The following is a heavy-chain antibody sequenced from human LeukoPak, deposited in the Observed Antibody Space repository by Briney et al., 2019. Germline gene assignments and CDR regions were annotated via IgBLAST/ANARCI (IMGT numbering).Heavy chain of an antibody. CDR2: ISSSSRSI. V-gene: IGHV3-48*02. D-gene: IGHD3-10*01. Sequence: QPGESLRLSCAASGFTFSSYSMNWVRQAPGKGLEWVSYISSSSRSIYYADSVKGRFTISRDNANNSLSLQMNSLRDEDTAVYYCVLGSPFDYWGQGTLVTVSS. CDR1: GFTFSSYS. CDR3: VLGSPFDY. J-gene: IGHJ4*02.